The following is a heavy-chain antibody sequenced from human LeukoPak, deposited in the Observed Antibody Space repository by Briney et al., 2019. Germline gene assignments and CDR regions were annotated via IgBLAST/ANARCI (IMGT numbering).Heavy chain of an antibody. CDR2: INHSGST. V-gene: IGHV4-34*01. CDR3: AREISSGFPYYYYYYMDV. D-gene: IGHD3-3*01. CDR1: GGSFSGYY. J-gene: IGHJ6*03. Sequence: SETLPLTCAVYGGSFSGYYWSWIRQPPGKGLEWIGEINHSGSTNYNPSVKGRVTISVDTSKNQFSLKLSSVTAADTAVYYCAREISSGFPYYYYYYMDVWGKGTTVTVSS.